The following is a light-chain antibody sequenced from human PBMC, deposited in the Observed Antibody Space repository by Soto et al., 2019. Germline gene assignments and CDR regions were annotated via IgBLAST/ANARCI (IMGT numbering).Light chain of an antibody. CDR3: SSFASTHPYV. Sequence: QSALTQPASVSGSPGQSITISCTGTSSDVAYYNHVSWYQLHPGKAPKLLIYEVNNRPSGVSHRFSGSKSGNTASLTISGLQAEDEADYYCSSFASTHPYVFGTGTKVTVL. CDR1: SSDVAYYNH. CDR2: EVN. V-gene: IGLV2-14*01. J-gene: IGLJ1*01.